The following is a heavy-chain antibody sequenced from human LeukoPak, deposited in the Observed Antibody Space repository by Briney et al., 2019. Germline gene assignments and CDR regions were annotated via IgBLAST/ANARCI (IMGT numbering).Heavy chain of an antibody. CDR1: GFSFSNAW. CDR3: TTYIVVVPAAVLTDY. Sequence: VGSLRLSCAASGFSFSNAWMSWVRQAPGKGLEWVGRIKSKTDGGTTDYAAPVKGRFTISRDDSKNTLYLQMNSLKTEDTAVYYCTTYIVVVPAAVLTDYWGQGTLVTVSS. CDR2: IKSKTDGGTT. V-gene: IGHV3-15*01. D-gene: IGHD2-2*01. J-gene: IGHJ4*02.